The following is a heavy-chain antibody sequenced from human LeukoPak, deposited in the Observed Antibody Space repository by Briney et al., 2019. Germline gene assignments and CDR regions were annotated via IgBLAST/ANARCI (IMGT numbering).Heavy chain of an antibody. CDR3: ARAYYSDITDYPYIGY. CDR1: GFTFSTYG. J-gene: IGHJ4*02. CDR2: IRYDGNNK. V-gene: IGHV3-33*01. D-gene: IGHD3-22*01. Sequence: PGRSLRLSCAASGFTFSTYGMHWVRQAPGKGLEWVAVIRYDGNNKFYVDSVRGRFTISRDNSKNTLYLQMNSLRAEDTAVYYCARAYYSDITDYPYIGYWGQGVLATVSS.